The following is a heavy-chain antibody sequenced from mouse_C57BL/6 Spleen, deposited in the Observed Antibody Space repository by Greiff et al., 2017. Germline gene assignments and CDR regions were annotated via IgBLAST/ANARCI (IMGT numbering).Heavy chain of an antibody. CDR1: GFTFSNYW. J-gene: IGHJ3*01. Sequence: EVKVEESGGGLVQPGGSMKLSCVASGFTFSNYWMNWVRQSPETGLEWVAQIRLKSDNYATHYAESVKGRFTISRDDSKSSVYLKMNNLRAEDTGIYYCTGRIYDGYYVTWFAYWGQGTLVTVSA. V-gene: IGHV6-3*01. CDR3: TGRIYDGYYVTWFAY. CDR2: IRLKSDNYAT. D-gene: IGHD2-3*01.